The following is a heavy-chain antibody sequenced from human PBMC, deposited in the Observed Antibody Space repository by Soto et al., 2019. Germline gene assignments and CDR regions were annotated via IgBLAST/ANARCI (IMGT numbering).Heavy chain of an antibody. CDR2: IYYSGST. D-gene: IGHD3-3*01. V-gene: IGHV4-39*01. Sequence: KTSETLSLTCTVSGGSISSSSYYWGWIRQPPGKGLEWIGSIYYSGSTYYNPSLKSRVTISVDTSKNQFSLKLSSVTAADTAVYYCARQTQTLTIFPNYFDYWGQGTLVTVSS. CDR3: ARQTQTLTIFPNYFDY. J-gene: IGHJ4*02. CDR1: GGSISSSSYY.